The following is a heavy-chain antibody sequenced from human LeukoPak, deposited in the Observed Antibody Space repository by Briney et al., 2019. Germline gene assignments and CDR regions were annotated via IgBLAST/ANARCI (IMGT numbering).Heavy chain of an antibody. D-gene: IGHD3-3*01. CDR1: GGSISSGDYY. CDR2: IYYSGST. CDR3: AREHYDFWSGYYRNWFDP. J-gene: IGHJ5*02. Sequence: SETLPLTCTVSGGSISSGDYYWSWIRQPPGRGLEWIGYIYYSGSTYYNPSLKSRVTISVDTSKNQFSLKLSSVTAADTAVYYCAREHYDFWSGYYRNWFDPWGQGTLVTVSS. V-gene: IGHV4-30-4*08.